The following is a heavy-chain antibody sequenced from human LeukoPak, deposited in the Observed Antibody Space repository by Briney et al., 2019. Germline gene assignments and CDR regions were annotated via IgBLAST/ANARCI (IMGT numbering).Heavy chain of an antibody. V-gene: IGHV3-53*01. D-gene: IGHD6-13*01. Sequence: GGSLRLSCAASGFTFSNNWMSWVRQAPGKGLEWVSVIYSGGSTYYADSVKGRFTISRDNSKNTLYLQMNSLRAEDTAVYYCARGWVGSRSSWYSAYWGQGTLVTVSS. CDR3: ARGWVGSRSSWYSAY. J-gene: IGHJ4*02. CDR2: IYSGGST. CDR1: GFTFSNNW.